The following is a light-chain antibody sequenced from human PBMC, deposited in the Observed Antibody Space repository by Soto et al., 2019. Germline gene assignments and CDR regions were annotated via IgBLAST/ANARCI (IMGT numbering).Light chain of an antibody. V-gene: IGLV2-14*01. CDR3: FSYRSSTTWV. Sequence: QSVLTQPASVSGSPGQSITISCTGTTSDVGAYNYVSWYQQHPGKAPKLMIYDVTNRPSGVSNRFSGSKSGNTASLTISGLQAEDEADYYCFSYRSSTTWVFGGGTKLTVL. CDR1: TSDVGAYNY. CDR2: DVT. J-gene: IGLJ3*02.